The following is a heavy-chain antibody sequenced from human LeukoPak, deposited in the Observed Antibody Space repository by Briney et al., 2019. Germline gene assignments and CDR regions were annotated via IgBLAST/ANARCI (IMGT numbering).Heavy chain of an antibody. V-gene: IGHV3-33*08. CDR1: GFTFSSYG. Sequence: SCAASGFTFSSYGMSWVRQAPGKGLEWVSFIRFDGTNKYYADSVKGRFTISRDNSKNTLYLQMNSLRAEDTAVYYCARVSRGYTSGWSYYYYYMDVWGKGTTVTISS. CDR3: ARVSRGYTSGWSYYYYYMDV. CDR2: IRFDGTNK. J-gene: IGHJ6*03. D-gene: IGHD6-19*01.